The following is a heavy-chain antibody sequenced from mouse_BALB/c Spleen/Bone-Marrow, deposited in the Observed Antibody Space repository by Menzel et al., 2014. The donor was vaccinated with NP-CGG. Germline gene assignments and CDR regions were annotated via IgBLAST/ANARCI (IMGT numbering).Heavy chain of an antibody. CDR2: INPSSDYT. J-gene: IGHJ3*01. D-gene: IGHD2-4*01. CDR3: AREGLRAWFVY. V-gene: IGHV1-4*01. CDR1: GYTVTSYT. Sequence: VQLQESGAELARPGASVKMSCKASGYTVTSYTIHWVKQRPGQGLEWIGYINPSSDYTNYNQKFKDKATLTADKSSSTAYMQLSSLTSEDSAVYYCAREGLRAWFVYWGQGTLVTVSA.